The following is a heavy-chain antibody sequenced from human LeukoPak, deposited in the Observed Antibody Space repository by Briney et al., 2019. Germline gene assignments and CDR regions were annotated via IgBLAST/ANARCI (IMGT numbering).Heavy chain of an antibody. D-gene: IGHD5-18*01. CDR1: GFTFDDYA. Sequence: GGSLRLSCAASGFTFDDYAMHWVRQAPGKGLEWVSGISWNSGSIGYADSVKGRFTISRDNAKNSLYLQMNSLRAEDTALYYCAKEGTAMDLDYWGQGTLVTVSS. V-gene: IGHV3-9*01. CDR3: AKEGTAMDLDY. J-gene: IGHJ4*02. CDR2: ISWNSGSI.